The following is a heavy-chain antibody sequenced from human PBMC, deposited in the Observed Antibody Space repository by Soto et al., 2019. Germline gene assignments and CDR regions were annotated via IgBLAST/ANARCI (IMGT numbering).Heavy chain of an antibody. CDR2: IYYSGST. CDR3: ARDSGDFWTPFDF. Sequence: PSETLSLTCTVSGGSISSYYWSWIRQPPGKGLEWIGYIYYSGSTNYNPSLKSRVTISVDTSKNQFSLKLSSVTAADTAVYYCARDSGDFWTPFDFWGQGTLVTVSS. D-gene: IGHD3-3*01. J-gene: IGHJ5*01. V-gene: IGHV4-59*01. CDR1: GGSISSYY.